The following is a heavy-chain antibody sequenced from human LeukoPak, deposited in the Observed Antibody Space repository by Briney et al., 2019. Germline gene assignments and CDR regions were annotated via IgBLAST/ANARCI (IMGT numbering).Heavy chain of an antibody. CDR3: ASFLPTYYYDSSGSDAFDI. CDR1: GGSISCGDYY. D-gene: IGHD3-22*01. J-gene: IGHJ3*02. Sequence: PSQTLSLTCTVSGGSISCGDYYWSWIRQPPGKGLEWIGYIYYSGSTYYNPSLKSRVTISVDTSKNQFSLKLSSVTAADTAVYYCASFLPTYYYDSSGSDAFDIWGQGTMVTVSS. V-gene: IGHV4-30-4*01. CDR2: IYYSGST.